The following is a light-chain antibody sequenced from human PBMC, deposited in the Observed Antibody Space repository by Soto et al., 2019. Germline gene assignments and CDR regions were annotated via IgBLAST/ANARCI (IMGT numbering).Light chain of an antibody. Sequence: DIQMTQSPSTLSASVGDRVTITCRASQSICVWLAWYQQKPGKAPQVLIWDASSLQRGVPSRFSGSGSGTEFTLTISSLQPDDFATYYCQQYNNYATWTFGQGTKVEIK. V-gene: IGKV1-5*01. J-gene: IGKJ1*01. CDR3: QQYNNYATWT. CDR1: QSICVW. CDR2: DAS.